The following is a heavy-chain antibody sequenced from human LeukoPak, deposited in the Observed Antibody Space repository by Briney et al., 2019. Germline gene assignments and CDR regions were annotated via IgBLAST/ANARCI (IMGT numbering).Heavy chain of an antibody. CDR2: IYYSGST. V-gene: IGHV4-59*01. CDR1: GGSISSYY. Sequence: PSETLSLTCTVSGGSISSYYWSWIRQPPGKGLEWIGYIYYSGSTNYNPSLKSRVTISVDTSKNQFSLKLSSVTAADTAVYYCASTTRDGYNLSHFDYWGQGTLVTVSS. CDR3: ASTTRDGYNLSHFDY. J-gene: IGHJ4*02. D-gene: IGHD5-24*01.